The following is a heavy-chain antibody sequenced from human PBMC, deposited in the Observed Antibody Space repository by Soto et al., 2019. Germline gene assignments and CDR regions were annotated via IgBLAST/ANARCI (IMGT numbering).Heavy chain of an antibody. J-gene: IGHJ1*01. D-gene: IGHD3-10*01. CDR3: ARPHNYYGSGSRAEYFQH. CDR1: GGSISSGGYY. CDR2: NYYSGIT. Sequence: SETLSLTCTVSGGSISSGGYYWTWIRQHPGKGLEWIGYNYYSGITYYNPSLKSRVTISLDTSKNQFSLKLSSVTAADTAVYYCARPHNYYGSGSRAEYFQHWGQGTLVTVSS. V-gene: IGHV4-31*03.